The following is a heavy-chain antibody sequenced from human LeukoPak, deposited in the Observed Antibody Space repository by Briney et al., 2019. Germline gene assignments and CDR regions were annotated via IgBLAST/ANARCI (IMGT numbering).Heavy chain of an antibody. V-gene: IGHV4-59*01. D-gene: IGHD6-19*01. CDR3: ARETSLAGFASGLGFNY. CDR2: VYGSGYT. CDR1: GASISGWY. J-gene: IGHJ4*02. Sequence: SETLSLTCTVSGASISGWYWSWIRQPPGKGLEWIGYVYGSGYTNYNPSLKSRVTMSIDTSKNHFSLKLTSVTAADTATYYCARETSLAGFASGLGFNYWGQGILVTVSS.